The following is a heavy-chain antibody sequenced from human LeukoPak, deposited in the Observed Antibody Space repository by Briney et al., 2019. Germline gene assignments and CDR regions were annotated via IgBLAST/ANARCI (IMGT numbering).Heavy chain of an antibody. CDR1: GGTLSSYA. CDR3: ARGGVSSGWYGSYFDY. D-gene: IGHD6-19*01. V-gene: IGHV1-18*01. J-gene: IGHJ4*02. CDR2: ITAYNGNT. Sequence: ASVKVSCKASGGTLSSYAISWVRQAPGQGLEWMGWITAYNGNTNYAQKLQGRVTMTTDTSTSTAYMELRSLRSDDTAVYYCARGGVSSGWYGSYFDYWGQGTLVTVSS.